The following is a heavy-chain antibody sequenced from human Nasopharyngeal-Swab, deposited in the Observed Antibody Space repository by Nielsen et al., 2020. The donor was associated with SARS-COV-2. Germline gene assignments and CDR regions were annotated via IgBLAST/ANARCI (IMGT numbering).Heavy chain of an antibody. J-gene: IGHJ4*02. CDR1: GFTFDDYA. Sequence: GGSLRLSCAASGFTFDDYAMHWVRQAPGKGLEWVSGISWNSGSIGYADSVKGRFTISRDNAKNSLYLQMNSLRAEDTAVYYCAISSGYYYPGFDYWGQGTLVTVSS. D-gene: IGHD3-22*01. V-gene: IGHV3-9*01. CDR2: ISWNSGSI. CDR3: AISSGYYYPGFDY.